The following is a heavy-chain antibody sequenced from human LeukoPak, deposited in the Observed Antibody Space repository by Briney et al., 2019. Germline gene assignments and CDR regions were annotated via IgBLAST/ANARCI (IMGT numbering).Heavy chain of an antibody. V-gene: IGHV4-59*01. CDR3: ARGIYCSSTSCYYYFDY. CDR1: GGSISSYY. D-gene: IGHD2-2*01. J-gene: IGHJ4*02. CDR2: IYYSGST. Sequence: SETLSLTCTVSGGSISSYYWSWIWQPPGKGLEWIGYIYYSGSTNYNPSLKSRLTISVDTSKNQFSLKLSSVTAADTAVYYCARGIYCSSTSCYYYFDYWGQGTLVTVSS.